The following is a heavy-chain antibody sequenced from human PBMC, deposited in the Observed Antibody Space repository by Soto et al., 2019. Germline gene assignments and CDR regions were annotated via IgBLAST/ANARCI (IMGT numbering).Heavy chain of an antibody. CDR1: GYTSTSYY. Sequence: ASVKVSCKASGYTSTSYYMHWVRQAPGQGLEWMGIINPSGGSTSYAQKFQGRVTMTRDTSTSTVYMELSSLRSEDTAVYYCAREEQLVRPYYYGMDVWGQGTTVTVSS. CDR3: AREEQLVRPYYYGMDV. J-gene: IGHJ6*02. CDR2: INPSGGST. D-gene: IGHD6-6*01. V-gene: IGHV1-46*01.